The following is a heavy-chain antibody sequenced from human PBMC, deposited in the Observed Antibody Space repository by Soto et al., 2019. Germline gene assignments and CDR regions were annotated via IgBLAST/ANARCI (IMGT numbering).Heavy chain of an antibody. CDR1: GLTFSNAL. J-gene: IGHJ4*01. CDR3: STDSYSDLTLLRLDN. CDR2: IKSKSHGGTT. V-gene: IGHV3-15*07. D-gene: IGHD1-26*01. Sequence: PGVSLRLSCAVSGLTFSNALINWVRHAPGKGQEWVGRIKSKSHGGTTDFAAPVKGRFAISRDDSKSIAYMEMNSLKIEDTAVYYFSTDSYSDLTLLRLDNWGYGILVTVYS.